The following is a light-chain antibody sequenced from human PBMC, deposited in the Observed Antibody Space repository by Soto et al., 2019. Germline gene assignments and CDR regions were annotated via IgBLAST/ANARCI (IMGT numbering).Light chain of an antibody. Sequence: EIVLTQSPGTLSLSPWERATLSCGASQGVSSSHFAWYQQKPGQAPRLLIYGASSRATGIPHRFSGSGSGTDFTLTINRLEPEDFAVYYCQQYVSSPPTFGQGTKVDIK. CDR2: GAS. J-gene: IGKJ1*01. V-gene: IGKV3-20*01. CDR1: QGVSSSH. CDR3: QQYVSSPPT.